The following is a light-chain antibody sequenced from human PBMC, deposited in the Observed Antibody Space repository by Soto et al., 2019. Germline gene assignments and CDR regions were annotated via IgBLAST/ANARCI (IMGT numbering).Light chain of an antibody. CDR2: DAF. CDR1: LPISNY. CDR3: QQYDSFPRT. J-gene: IGKJ1*01. Sequence: DIQMTQSPSSLSASVGDRVTITCRASLPISNYLAWYQQKPGKAPKLLIDDAFNLETGVPSRFSGSGSGTDFTFTISSLQPEDIATYYCQQYDSFPRTFGQGTKVDIK. V-gene: IGKV1-33*01.